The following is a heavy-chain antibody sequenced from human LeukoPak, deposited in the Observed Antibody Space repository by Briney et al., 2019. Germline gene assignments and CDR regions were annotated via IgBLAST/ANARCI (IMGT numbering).Heavy chain of an antibody. CDR3: ARDPVTYYDFWSGSSY. Sequence: SETLSLTCTVSGGSISSGSYYWSWIRQPAGKGLEWIGRIYTSGSTNYNPSLKSRVTISVDTSKNQFSLKLSSVTAADTAVYYCARDPVTYYDFWSGSSYWGQGALVAVSS. J-gene: IGHJ4*02. CDR2: IYTSGST. V-gene: IGHV4-61*02. D-gene: IGHD3-3*01. CDR1: GGSISSGSYY.